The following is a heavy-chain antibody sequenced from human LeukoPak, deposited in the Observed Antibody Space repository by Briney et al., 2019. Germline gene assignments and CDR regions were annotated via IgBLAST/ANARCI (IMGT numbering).Heavy chain of an antibody. Sequence: GGSLRLSCAASGFTFSSYAMSWVRQAPGKGLEWVSAISGSGGSTYYADSVKGRFTISRDNSKNTLYLQMNSLRAENTAVYYCAKTVVPASPVPGVSYWGQGTLVTVSS. CDR2: ISGSGGST. D-gene: IGHD2-2*01. V-gene: IGHV3-23*01. J-gene: IGHJ4*02. CDR1: GFTFSSYA. CDR3: AKTVVPASPVPGVSY.